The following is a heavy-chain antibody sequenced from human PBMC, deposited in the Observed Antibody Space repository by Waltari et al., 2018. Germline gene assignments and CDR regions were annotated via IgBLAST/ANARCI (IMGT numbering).Heavy chain of an antibody. V-gene: IGHV3-48*03. D-gene: IGHD1-20*01. Sequence: EMQLVESGGGLVQPGGSLRLSCAASGFTFTTYEMNWVRQGPGKGLEWISYISSSVTSIYYADSVKGRFTISRDNAQDSLYLQMNSLRAEDTAVYYCARAAITGTGFDFWGQGSLVTVSS. CDR3: ARAAITGTGFDF. J-gene: IGHJ4*02. CDR1: GFTFTTYE. CDR2: ISSSVTSI.